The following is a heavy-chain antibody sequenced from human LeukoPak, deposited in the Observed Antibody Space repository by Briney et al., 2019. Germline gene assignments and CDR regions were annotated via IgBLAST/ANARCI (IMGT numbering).Heavy chain of an antibody. Sequence: SETLSLTCTVSGGSISTSSYYWGWVRQPPGKGLEWIGNIFYSGSTYYNPSLKSRVTISVDTSKNQFSLKLSSVTAADTAVYYCARVTGIAVAGTYYWGQGTLVTVSS. CDR2: IFYSGST. CDR3: ARVTGIAVAGTYY. D-gene: IGHD6-19*01. V-gene: IGHV4-39*07. J-gene: IGHJ4*02. CDR1: GGSISTSSYY.